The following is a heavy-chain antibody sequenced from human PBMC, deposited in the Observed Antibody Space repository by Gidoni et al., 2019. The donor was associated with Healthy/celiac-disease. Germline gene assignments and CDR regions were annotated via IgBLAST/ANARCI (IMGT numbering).Heavy chain of an antibody. CDR2: ISSNGGST. CDR1: GFTFSSYA. D-gene: IGHD5-12*01. CDR3: VKPTRGNRVKWYFDL. Sequence: EVQLVESGGGLVQPGGSLRLSCSASGFTFSSYAMHWVRQAPGKGLEYVSAISSNGGSTYYADSVKGRFTISRDNSKNTLYFQMSSLRAEDTAVYYCVKPTRGNRVKWYFDLWGRGTLVTVSS. J-gene: IGHJ2*01. V-gene: IGHV3-64D*08.